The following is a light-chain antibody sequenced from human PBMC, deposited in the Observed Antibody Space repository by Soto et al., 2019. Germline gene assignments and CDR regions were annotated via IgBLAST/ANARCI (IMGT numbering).Light chain of an antibody. CDR3: MQALQTPLT. CDR2: LVS. V-gene: IGKV2-28*01. Sequence: EIVMTQTPLSLSVTPGQPASISCKSSQSLLHITGETFLFWYLQKPGQSPQLLIYLVSNRASGVPDRFSGSGSGTDFTLKISRVEAEDVGLYYCMQALQTPLTFGQGTRLEIK. J-gene: IGKJ5*01. CDR1: QSLLHITGETF.